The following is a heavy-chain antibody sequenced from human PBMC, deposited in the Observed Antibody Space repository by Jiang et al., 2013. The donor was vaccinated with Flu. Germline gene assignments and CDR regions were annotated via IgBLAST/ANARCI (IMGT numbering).Heavy chain of an antibody. CDR3: ARVPPYYDILTGSLRY. D-gene: IGHD3-9*01. J-gene: IGHJ4*02. Sequence: SGAEVKKPGASVKVSCKASGYTFTSYGISWVRQAPGQGLEWMGWISAYNGNTNYAQKLQGRVTMTTDTSTSTAYMELRSLRSDDTAVYYCARVPPYYDILTGSLRYWGQGTLVTVSS. CDR2: ISAYNGNT. V-gene: IGHV1-18*01. CDR1: GYTFTSYG.